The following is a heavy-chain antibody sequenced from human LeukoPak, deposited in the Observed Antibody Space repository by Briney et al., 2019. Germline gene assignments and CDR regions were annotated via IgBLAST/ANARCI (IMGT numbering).Heavy chain of an antibody. CDR1: GGSFSGYY. D-gene: IGHD6-6*01. CDR2: INHSGST. Sequence: PSETLSLTCAVYGGSFSGYYWSWIRQPPGKGLEWIGEINHSGSTNYNPSLKSRVTISVDTSKNQFSLKLSSVTAADTAVYYCARHVPYSSSFDYWGQGTLVTVSS. CDR3: ARHVPYSSSFDY. J-gene: IGHJ4*02. V-gene: IGHV4-34*01.